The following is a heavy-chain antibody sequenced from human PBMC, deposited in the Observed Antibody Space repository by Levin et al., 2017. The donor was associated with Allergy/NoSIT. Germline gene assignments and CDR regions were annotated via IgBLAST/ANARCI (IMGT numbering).Heavy chain of an antibody. J-gene: IGHJ6*04. CDR3: ASGGTI. Sequence: SQTLSLTCTVSGGSITSGSYFWTWIRQPAGKGLEWIGRINNSGSTNYNPSLESRVTISIDTSKNQFSLKLNSVTAADTAVYYCASGGTIWGKGTTVTVSS. D-gene: IGHD3-16*01. V-gene: IGHV4-61*02. CDR1: GGSITSGSYF. CDR2: INNSGST.